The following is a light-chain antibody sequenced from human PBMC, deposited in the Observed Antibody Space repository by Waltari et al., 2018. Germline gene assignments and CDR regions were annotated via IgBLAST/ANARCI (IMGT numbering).Light chain of an antibody. V-gene: IGLV1-40*01. CDR3: QSYDTSLGGSYV. J-gene: IGLJ1*01. CDR1: RSHIGTPYD. Sequence: VLTQPPSVSGAPGQRVTISCTGSRSHIGTPYDVNWYQQLPGTAPKLLIHAGFSRPSGVPDRFSGSRSGASASLAITGLQAEDEGDYYCQSYDTSLGGSYVFGSGTKVTVL. CDR2: AGF.